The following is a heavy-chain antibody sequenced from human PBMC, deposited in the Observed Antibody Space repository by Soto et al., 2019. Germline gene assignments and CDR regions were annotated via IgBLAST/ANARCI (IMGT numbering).Heavy chain of an antibody. CDR1: GGSISSGDYY. CDR2: IYYSGTT. CDR3: ARALIQLWPHYYYGMDV. V-gene: IGHV4-30-4*01. Sequence: SETLSLTCTVSGGSISSGDYYWSWIRQPPGKGLEWIGYIYYSGTTYYNPSLKSRVTISVDTAKNQFSLKVSSVTAADTAVYYCARALIQLWPHYYYGMDVWGQGTTVTVSS. D-gene: IGHD5-18*01. J-gene: IGHJ6*02.